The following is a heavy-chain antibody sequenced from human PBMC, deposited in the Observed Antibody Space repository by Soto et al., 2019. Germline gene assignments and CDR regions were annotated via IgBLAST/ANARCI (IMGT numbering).Heavy chain of an antibody. CDR3: ARGSITMVRGGPYNWFDP. V-gene: IGHV1-69*13. D-gene: IGHD3-10*01. Sequence: GASVKVSCKASGGTFSSYAISWVRQAPGQGLEWMGGIIPIFGTANYAQKFQGRVTITADESTSTAYMELSSLRSEDTAVYYCARGSITMVRGGPYNWFDPWGQGTLVTVSS. CDR1: GGTFSSYA. CDR2: IIPIFGTA. J-gene: IGHJ5*02.